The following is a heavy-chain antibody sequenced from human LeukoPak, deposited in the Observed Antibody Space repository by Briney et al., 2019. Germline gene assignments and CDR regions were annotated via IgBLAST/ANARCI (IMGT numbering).Heavy chain of an antibody. J-gene: IGHJ4*02. D-gene: IGHD3-9*01. V-gene: IGHV3-21*01. CDR2: ISSSRSYI. CDR1: GFTVSNNF. CDR3: ARDQTDYETLTGYLFFDY. Sequence: GGSLRLSCAASGFTVSNNFMSWVRQAPGKGLEWVSSISSSRSYIYYADSVKGRFTISRDNAKNSLYLQMNSLRAEDTAVYYCARDQTDYETLTGYLFFDYWGQGTLVTVSS.